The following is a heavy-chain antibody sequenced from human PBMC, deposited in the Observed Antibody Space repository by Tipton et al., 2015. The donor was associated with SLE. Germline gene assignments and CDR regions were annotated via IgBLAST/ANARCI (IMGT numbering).Heavy chain of an antibody. V-gene: IGHV4-38-2*02. CDR3: ARDVNSRYSTSWYGAFDL. J-gene: IGHJ3*01. D-gene: IGHD6-13*01. Sequence: LRLSCAVSGYSISRGYYWGWIRQPPGKGLEWIGSSYHSGSTYYNPSLKSRVTISLDTSKNQFSLNLISVTAADTAVYYCARDVNSRYSTSWYGAFDLCGQGTMVTVS. CDR2: SYHSGST. CDR1: GYSISRGYY.